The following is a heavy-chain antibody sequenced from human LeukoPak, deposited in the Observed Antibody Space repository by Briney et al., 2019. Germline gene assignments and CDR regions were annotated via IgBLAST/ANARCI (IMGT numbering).Heavy chain of an antibody. CDR3: ARRLRRLGYFDY. CDR1: GVSISCGGYS. D-gene: IGHD4-17*01. V-gene: IGHV4-30-2*01. CDR2: IYHRGST. J-gene: IGHJ4*02. Sequence: SDTLSLTCAVSGVSISCGGYSWSWTPREPGKGLEGIGYIYHRGSTYYNPSLKSRVPISVDRSKNQCSLRRSSLTAADTAVYYVARRLRRLGYFDYWGQGTLVTVSS.